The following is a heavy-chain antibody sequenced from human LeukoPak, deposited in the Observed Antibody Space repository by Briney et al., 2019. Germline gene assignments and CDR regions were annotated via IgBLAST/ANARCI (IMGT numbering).Heavy chain of an antibody. Sequence: SGTLSLTCAVSGGSISSSNWWSWVRQPPGKGLEWIGEIYHSGSTNYNPSLKSRVTISVDKSKNQFSLKLSSVTAADTAVYYCARERGGGGSLDAFDIWGQGTMVTVSS. D-gene: IGHD2-15*01. J-gene: IGHJ3*02. CDR3: ARERGGGGSLDAFDI. CDR1: GGSISSSNW. CDR2: IYHSGST. V-gene: IGHV4-4*02.